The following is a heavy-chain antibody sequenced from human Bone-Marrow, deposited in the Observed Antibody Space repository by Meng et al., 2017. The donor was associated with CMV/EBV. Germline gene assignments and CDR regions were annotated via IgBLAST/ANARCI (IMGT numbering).Heavy chain of an antibody. V-gene: IGHV1-18*01. CDR3: ARDGVYGDPSGS. Sequence: QVVLVQCGAGVEKTGASLKVSCEGSGYTFTNLAISWVRQAPGQGLEWTGWISTYNGETKLAQKFTDRVTMTGDTSTSTAYMELRSLRSDDTAVYYCARDGVYGDPSGSWGQGTLVTVSS. CDR2: ISTYNGET. D-gene: IGHD4-17*01. CDR1: GYTFTNLA. J-gene: IGHJ5*02.